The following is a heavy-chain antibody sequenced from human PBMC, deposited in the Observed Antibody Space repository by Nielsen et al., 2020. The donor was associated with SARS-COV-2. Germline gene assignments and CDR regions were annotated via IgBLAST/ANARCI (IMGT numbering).Heavy chain of an antibody. CDR3: ARALIGDIVIGYYYYYYMDV. CDR2: IIPIFGTA. Sequence: SVKVSCKASGYTFTSNGITWVRQAPGQGLEWMGGIIPIFGTANYAQKFQGRVTITADESTSTAYMELSSLRSEDTAVYYCARALIGDIVIGYYYYYYMDVWGKGTTVTVSS. D-gene: IGHD2/OR15-2a*01. CDR1: GYTFTSNG. J-gene: IGHJ6*03. V-gene: IGHV1-69*13.